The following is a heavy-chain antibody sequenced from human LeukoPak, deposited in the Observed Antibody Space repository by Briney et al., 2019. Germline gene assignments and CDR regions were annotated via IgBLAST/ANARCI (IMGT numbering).Heavy chain of an antibody. Sequence: SETLSLTCTVSGGSISSYYWSCIRQPAGRGLECIVRIYTSGSTNYNPSLKSRVTMSVDTSKNQCSLKLSSVTAADTAVYYCASARIYDSSGYYYGYYYYMDVWGKGTTVTVSS. CDR1: GGSISSYY. J-gene: IGHJ6*03. V-gene: IGHV4-4*07. CDR3: ASARIYDSSGYYYGYYYYMDV. CDR2: IYTSGST. D-gene: IGHD3-22*01.